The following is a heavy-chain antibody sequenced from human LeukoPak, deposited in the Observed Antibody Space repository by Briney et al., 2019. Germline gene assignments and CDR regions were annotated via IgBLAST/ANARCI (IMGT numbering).Heavy chain of an antibody. Sequence: PSETLSLTCTVSGGSISSYYWSWIRQPPGKGLEWIGYIYYSGSTNYNPSLKSRVTISVDTSKNQFSLKLSSVTAADTAVYYCAREMPTTETFDYWGQGALVTVSS. CDR2: IYYSGST. J-gene: IGHJ4*02. CDR1: GGSISSYY. D-gene: IGHD5-24*01. CDR3: AREMPTTETFDY. V-gene: IGHV4-59*01.